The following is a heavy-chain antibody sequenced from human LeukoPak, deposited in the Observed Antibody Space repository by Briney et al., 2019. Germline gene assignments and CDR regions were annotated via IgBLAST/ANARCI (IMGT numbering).Heavy chain of an antibody. CDR3: ATLFTIFGVVISNWFDP. D-gene: IGHD3-3*01. CDR2: FDPEDGET. V-gene: IGHV1-24*01. J-gene: IGHJ5*02. CDR1: GYTLTELS. Sequence: ASVKVSCKVSGYTLTELSMHWVRQAPGKGPEWMGGFDPEDGETIYAQKFQGRVTMTEDTSTDTAYMELSSLRSEDTAVYYCATLFTIFGVVISNWFDPWGQGTLVTVSS.